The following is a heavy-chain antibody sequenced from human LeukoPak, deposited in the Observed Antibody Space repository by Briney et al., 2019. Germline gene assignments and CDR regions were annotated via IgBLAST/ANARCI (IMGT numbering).Heavy chain of an antibody. CDR1: GFTFSSYA. D-gene: IGHD2-2*01. CDR2: ISGSGGST. CDR3: AKGRAESVVPAAMSAYYYYGMDV. Sequence: GGSLRLSCAASGFTFSSYAMSWVRPAPGKGLEWVSAISGSGGSTYYADSVKGRFTISRDNSKNTLYLQMNNLRAEDTAVYYCAKGRAESVVPAAMSAYYYYGMDVWLQGTTATVS. V-gene: IGHV3-23*01. J-gene: IGHJ6*02.